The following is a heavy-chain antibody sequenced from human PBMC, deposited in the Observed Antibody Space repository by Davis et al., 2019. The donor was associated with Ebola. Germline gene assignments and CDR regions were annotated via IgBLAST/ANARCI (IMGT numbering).Heavy chain of an antibody. CDR2: IYYSGST. V-gene: IGHV4-59*01. J-gene: IGHJ5*02. CDR3: ARGSVAAAGLTNWFDP. CDR1: AGSISSYY. Sequence: MPSETLSLTCTVSAGSISSYYWSWIRQPPGKGLEWIGYIYYSGSTNYNPSLKSRVTISVDTSKNQFSLKLSSVTAADTAVYYCARGSVAAAGLTNWFDPWGQGTLVTVSS. D-gene: IGHD6-13*01.